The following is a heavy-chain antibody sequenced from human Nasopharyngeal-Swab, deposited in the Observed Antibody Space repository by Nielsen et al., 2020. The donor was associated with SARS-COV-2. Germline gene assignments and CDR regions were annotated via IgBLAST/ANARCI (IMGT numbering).Heavy chain of an antibody. D-gene: IGHD2-2*02. CDR1: GFTFSSDW. V-gene: IGHV3-7*01. J-gene: IGHJ3*02. Sequence: GESLKIFCAASGFTFSSDWMSWVRQAPGKGLEWVANIKQDGSEKYYVDSVKGRFTISRDNATNSLYLQMNSLRAEDTAVYYCAREAPIGYCSSTSCYTGYAFDIWGQGTMVTVSS. CDR3: AREAPIGYCSSTSCYTGYAFDI. CDR2: IKQDGSEK.